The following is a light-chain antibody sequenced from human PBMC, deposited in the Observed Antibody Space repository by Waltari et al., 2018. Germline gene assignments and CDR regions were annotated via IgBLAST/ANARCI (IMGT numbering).Light chain of an antibody. CDR2: YNSASDK. CDR3: MIWYSAAWV. CDR1: SGFLVRTHN. J-gene: IGLJ3*02. V-gene: IGLV5-45*01. Sequence: QPVVTQPASLSASPGASASLTCTLRSGFLVRTHNLSWYQQKPGSPPRYLLRYNSASDKQQGFGVPSRCSGSKDVSANSWILLISGLQSEDEADYYCMIWYSAAWVFGGGTKLNVL.